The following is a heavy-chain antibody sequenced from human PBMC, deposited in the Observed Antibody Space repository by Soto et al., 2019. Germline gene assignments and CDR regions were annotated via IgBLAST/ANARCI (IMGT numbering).Heavy chain of an antibody. CDR3: ARDDYYDSSGYYQIHYYYYYYGMDV. CDR1: GYTFTSYG. V-gene: IGHV1-18*01. J-gene: IGHJ6*02. CDR2: ISAYNGNT. Sequence: ASVKVSCKASGYTFTSYGISWVRQAPGQGLEWMGWISAYNGNTNYAQKLQGRVTMTTDTSTSTAYMELRSLRSDDTAVYYCARDDYYDSSGYYQIHYYYYYYGMDVWGQGTTVTAP. D-gene: IGHD3-22*01.